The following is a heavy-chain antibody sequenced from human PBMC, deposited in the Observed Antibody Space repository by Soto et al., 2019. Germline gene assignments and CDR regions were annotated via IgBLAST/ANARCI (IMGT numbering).Heavy chain of an antibody. J-gene: IGHJ1*01. CDR2: ISAYNGNT. CDR1: GYTFTSYG. V-gene: IGHV1-18*01. D-gene: IGHD2-2*01. CDR3: ARDPDPLYCISTSCSPMSPSYFQH. Sequence: ASVKVFCKASGYTFTSYGISWVRQAPGQGLEWMGWISAYNGNTNYAQKLQGRVTMTTDTSTSTAYMELRSLRSDDTAVYYCARDPDPLYCISTSCSPMSPSYFQHWGQGTLVTVSS.